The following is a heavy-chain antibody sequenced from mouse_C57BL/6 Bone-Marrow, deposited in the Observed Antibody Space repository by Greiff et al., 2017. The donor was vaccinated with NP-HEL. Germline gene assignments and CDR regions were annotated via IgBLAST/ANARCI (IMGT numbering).Heavy chain of an antibody. V-gene: IGHV1-69*01. CDR1: GYTFTSYW. J-gene: IGHJ1*03. Sequence: QVQLQQPGAELVMPGASVKLSCKASGYTFTSYWMHWVKQRPGQGLEWIGEIDPSDSYTNYNQKFKGKSTLTVDKSSSTAYMQLSSLTSEDSAVYYCARGDYYGSSWYFDDWGTGTTVTVSS. CDR3: ARGDYYGSSWYFDD. CDR2: IDPSDSYT. D-gene: IGHD1-1*01.